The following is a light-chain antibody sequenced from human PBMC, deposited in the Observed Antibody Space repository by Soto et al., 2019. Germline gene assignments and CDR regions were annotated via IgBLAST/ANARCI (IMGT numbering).Light chain of an antibody. V-gene: IGKV3-15*01. J-gene: IGKJ4*01. CDR1: QSVNSN. Sequence: EIVMTQSTATLSVSPGERATLSCRASQSVNSNLAWYRQKPGQAPRLLISDASTRATGVPARFSGSGSGTEFTLTLSSLQSEDSGIYYCQQYNFWPPLTFGGGTKVEIK. CDR2: DAS. CDR3: QQYNFWPPLT.